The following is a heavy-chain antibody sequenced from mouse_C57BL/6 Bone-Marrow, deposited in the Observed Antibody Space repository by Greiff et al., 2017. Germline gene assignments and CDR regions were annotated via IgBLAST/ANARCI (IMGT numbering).Heavy chain of an antibody. CDR2: IYPRSGNT. D-gene: IGHD1-1*01. J-gene: IGHJ2*01. V-gene: IGHV1-81*01. CDR3: ARRDYYGSRGNY. CDR1: GYTFTSSG. Sequence: QVQLQQSGAELARPGASVKLSCKASGYTFTSSGISWVKQRTGQGFEWIGEIYPRSGNTYYNEKFKGKATLTADKSSSTAYMELRSLTSEDSAVYFCARRDYYGSRGNYWGQGTTLTVSS.